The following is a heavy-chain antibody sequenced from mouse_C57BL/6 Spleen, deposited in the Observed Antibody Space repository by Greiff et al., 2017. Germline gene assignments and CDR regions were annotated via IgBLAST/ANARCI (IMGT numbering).Heavy chain of an antibody. J-gene: IGHJ2*01. Sequence: EVQLVESGPGLVKPSQSLSLTCSVTGYSITSGYYWNWIRQFPGNKLEWMGYISYDGSNNYNPSLKNRISITRDTSKNQFFLKLNSVTTEDTATYYCASGYGNLDYWGQGTTLTVSS. V-gene: IGHV3-6*01. CDR1: GYSITSGYY. CDR2: ISYDGSN. CDR3: ASGYGNLDY. D-gene: IGHD2-1*01.